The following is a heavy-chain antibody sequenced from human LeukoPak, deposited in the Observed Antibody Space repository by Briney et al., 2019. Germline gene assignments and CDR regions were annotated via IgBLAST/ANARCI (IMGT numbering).Heavy chain of an antibody. V-gene: IGHV4-4*07. J-gene: IGHJ6*03. CDR1: GGSITNCC. D-gene: IGHD1-26*01. Sequence: SETLCLTCTVSGGSITNCCWGWIRQPAGRGLDWIGRISSTGNTAYSPSLQSRVTMSVDTSRNQFSLKLNSVTAADTAVYYCARVPPSYSDSSKIYYYYYVDVWGKGTPVTVSS. CDR2: ISSTGNT. CDR3: ARVPPSYSDSSKIYYYYYVDV.